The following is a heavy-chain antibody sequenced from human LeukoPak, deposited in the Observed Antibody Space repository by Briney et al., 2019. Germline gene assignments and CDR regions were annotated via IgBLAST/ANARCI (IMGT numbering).Heavy chain of an antibody. CDR2: IYPGGSDT. J-gene: IGHJ4*02. Sequence: GESLKISCQGSGYSFTSYWIGWVRQPPGKGLEWVGIIYPGGSDTRYSPSLQGRVTISADNSISTAYLQWSSLKASDTAMYYCARQNYGDYNFDYWGQGTLVTVSS. CDR3: ARQNYGDYNFDY. V-gene: IGHV5-51*01. CDR1: GYSFTSYW. D-gene: IGHD4-17*01.